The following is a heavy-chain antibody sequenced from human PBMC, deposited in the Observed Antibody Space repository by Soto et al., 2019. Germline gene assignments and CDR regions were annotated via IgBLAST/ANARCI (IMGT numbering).Heavy chain of an antibody. D-gene: IGHD5-12*01. V-gene: IGHV4-34*01. Sequence: PSETLSLTCAVYGGSFSGYYWSWIRQPPGKGLEWIGEINHSGSTNYNPSLKSRVTISVDTSKNQFSLKLSSVTAADTAVYHCARVVSNSGYDIDYWGQGTLVTVSS. J-gene: IGHJ4*02. CDR1: GGSFSGYY. CDR2: INHSGST. CDR3: ARVVSNSGYDIDY.